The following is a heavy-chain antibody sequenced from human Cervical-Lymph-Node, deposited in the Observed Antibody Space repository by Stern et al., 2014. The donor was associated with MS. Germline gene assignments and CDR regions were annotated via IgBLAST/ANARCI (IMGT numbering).Heavy chain of an antibody. V-gene: IGHV1-69*01. Sequence: VQLVEPGAEVKKPGSSVKVSCKASGGTFSSYGIIWVRQAPGQGLEWMGGIIPIFGTANYAQRFQGRVTITADESTSTAYMELSSLRSEDMAVYYCARVGGYGYLPYWGQGTLVTVSS. CDR1: GGTFSSYG. J-gene: IGHJ4*02. CDR2: IIPIFGTA. CDR3: ARVGGYGYLPY. D-gene: IGHD5-18*01.